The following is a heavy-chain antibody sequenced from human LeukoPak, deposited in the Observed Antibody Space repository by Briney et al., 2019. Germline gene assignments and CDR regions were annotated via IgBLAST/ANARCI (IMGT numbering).Heavy chain of an antibody. CDR3: ARAGYSYGIISYFDS. Sequence: SETLSLTCTVSGGSISPYYWNWIRQPPGKGLEWIGVSTYYNPSLKNRVTISRDTSKNQFSLKLSSVTAADTAIYYCARAGYSYGIISYFDSWGQGTLVTVSS. CDR2: VST. CDR1: GGSISPYY. V-gene: IGHV4-4*08. D-gene: IGHD5-18*01. J-gene: IGHJ4*02.